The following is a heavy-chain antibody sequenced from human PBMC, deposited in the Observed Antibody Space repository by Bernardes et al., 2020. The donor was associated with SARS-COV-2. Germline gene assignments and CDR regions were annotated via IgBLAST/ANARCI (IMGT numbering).Heavy chain of an antibody. J-gene: IGHJ6*02. Sequence: ASVKVSCQASVYTSRNYGVSWVRQAPGQGLEWMGWISGYNGNKNYAQNFQGRVTMTTDTSTSTAYMELRSLRSDDTAVYYCARGPWEYWYSSSYYYGMDVWSQGTTVTVSS. CDR2: ISGYNGNK. CDR1: VYTSRNYG. D-gene: IGHD6-6*01. V-gene: IGHV1-18*01. CDR3: ARGPWEYWYSSSYYYGMDV.